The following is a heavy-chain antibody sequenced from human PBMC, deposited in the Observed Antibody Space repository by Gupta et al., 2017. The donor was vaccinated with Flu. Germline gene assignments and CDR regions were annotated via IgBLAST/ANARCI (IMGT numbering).Heavy chain of an antibody. CDR3: AKDLAYYYDSSGYLQGDY. V-gene: IGHV3-23*01. J-gene: IGHJ4*02. CDR1: GFTFSSYA. CDR2: ISGSGGST. D-gene: IGHD3-22*01. Sequence: EVQLLESGGGLVQPGGSLRLSCAASGFTFSSYAMSWVRQAPGKGLEWVSAISGSGGSTYYADAVKGRFTISRDNSKNPLYLQMNSLRAEDTAVYYCAKDLAYYYDSSGYLQGDYWGQGTLVTVSS.